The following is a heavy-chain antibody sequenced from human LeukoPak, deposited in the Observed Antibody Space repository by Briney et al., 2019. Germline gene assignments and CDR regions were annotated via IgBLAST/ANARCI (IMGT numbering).Heavy chain of an antibody. D-gene: IGHD2-15*01. CDR1: GYSFTTHW. J-gene: IGHJ6*02. CDR2: IHPRVSDT. Sequence: GESLKISCKGSGYSFTTHWIAWVRQMPGKGLKWMGIIHPRVSDTRYSPSLQGQVTISADKSISTAYLQWSSLKASDTAMYYCARAYGYCSAGSCYYDGMDVWGQGTTVIVSS. V-gene: IGHV5-51*01. CDR3: ARAYGYCSAGSCYYDGMDV.